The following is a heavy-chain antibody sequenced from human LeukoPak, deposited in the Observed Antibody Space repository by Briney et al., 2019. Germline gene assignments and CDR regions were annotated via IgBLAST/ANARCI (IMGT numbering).Heavy chain of an antibody. D-gene: IGHD3-10*01. CDR3: ARHGRYYGSGSLDAFDI. CDR1: GGSISSYY. J-gene: IGHJ3*02. V-gene: IGHV4-59*08. CDR2: IHTSGST. Sequence: PSETLSPTCTVSGGSISSYYWSWIRQPPGKGLELIGRIHTSGSTTYNPSLKIRVTISVDTSKNQFSLRLRSVTAADTAVYYCARHGRYYGSGSLDAFDIWGQGTMVTVSS.